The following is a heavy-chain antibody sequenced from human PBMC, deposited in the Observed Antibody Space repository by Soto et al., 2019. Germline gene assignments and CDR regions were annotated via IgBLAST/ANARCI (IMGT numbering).Heavy chain of an antibody. V-gene: IGHV1-2*02. CDR3: ARDGRARDCSGGTCYFRSSWFDP. CDR2: INPNSGGA. CDR1: GYTFTDYY. Sequence: QVQMVQSGAEVKKPGASVKVSCKASGYTFTDYYIHWVRQAPGQGLEWMGWINPNSGGANFAQKFKGRVSLSRDTSTNTAYMQLRSLISDDTAVYYCARDGRARDCSGGTCYFRSSWFDPWGQGTLVTVSS. J-gene: IGHJ5*02. D-gene: IGHD2-15*01.